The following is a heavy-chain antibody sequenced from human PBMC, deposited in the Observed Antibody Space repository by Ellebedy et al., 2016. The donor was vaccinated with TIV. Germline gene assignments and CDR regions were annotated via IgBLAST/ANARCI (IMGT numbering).Heavy chain of an antibody. CDR3: AKGYSSGWLEVDN. J-gene: IGHJ4*02. V-gene: IGHV3-9*01. CDR1: GFTFDDYA. D-gene: IGHD6-19*01. Sequence: PGGSLRLSCAASGFTFDDYAMHWVRQAPGKGLEWVSGISWNSGSIGYADSVKGRFTISRDNAKNSLYLQMNSLRAEDTALYYCAKGYSSGWLEVDNWGQGTLVTVSS. CDR2: ISWNSGSI.